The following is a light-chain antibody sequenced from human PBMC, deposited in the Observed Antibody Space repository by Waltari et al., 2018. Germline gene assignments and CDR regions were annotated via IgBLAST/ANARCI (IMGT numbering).Light chain of an antibody. CDR3: QSYDSSLSVV. Sequence: QSVLTQPPSVSGAPGQRVTISCTGSSSNIGAGYDVHWYQQLPGTAPKLPIYGTSKRPSGVPDRFSGSKSGTSASLAITGLQAEDEADYSCQSYDSSLSVVFGGGTKLTVL. J-gene: IGLJ2*01. V-gene: IGLV1-40*01. CDR2: GTS. CDR1: SSNIGAGYD.